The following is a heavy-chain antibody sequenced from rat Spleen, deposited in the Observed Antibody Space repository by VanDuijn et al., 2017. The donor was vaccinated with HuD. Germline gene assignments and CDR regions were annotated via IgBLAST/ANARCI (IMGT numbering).Heavy chain of an antibody. V-gene: IGHV5-29*01. CDR2: ISYDGSST. CDR1: GFTFSNYG. J-gene: IGHJ2*01. D-gene: IGHD1-5*01. Sequence: EVHLVESGGGLVQPGRSMKLSCAASGFTFSNYGMHWIRQAPTKGLEWVATISYDGSSTYYRDSVKGRFTISRDNAKSTLYLQMDSLRSEDTATYYCAREANIPFHYFDYWGQGVMVTVSS. CDR3: AREANIPFHYFDY.